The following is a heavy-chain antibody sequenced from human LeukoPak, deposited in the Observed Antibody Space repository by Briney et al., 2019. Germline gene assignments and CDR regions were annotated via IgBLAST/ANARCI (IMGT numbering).Heavy chain of an antibody. CDR2: INDDGSLT. CDR1: GFTFRSHA. CDR3: LKGGWATIGPPKD. Sequence: GGSLRLSCAASGFTFRSHAMHWVRQAPGKGLEYVSTINDDGSLTYYADSVKGRFTISRDNSKNTVYLQMNNLRPDDSAVYHCLKGGWATIGPPKDWGQGTQVSVSS. V-gene: IGHV3-64D*08. J-gene: IGHJ4*02. D-gene: IGHD5-24*01.